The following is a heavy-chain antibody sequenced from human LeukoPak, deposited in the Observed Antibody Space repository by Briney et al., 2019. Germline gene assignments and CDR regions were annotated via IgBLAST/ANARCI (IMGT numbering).Heavy chain of an antibody. CDR1: GFTFSSYS. J-gene: IGHJ4*02. D-gene: IGHD5-18*01. CDR3: AKDPTRIHRDY. V-gene: IGHV3-23*01. Sequence: GGSLRLSCAASGFTFSSYSMNWVRQAPGKGLEWVSAISGSGGSTYYADSVKGRFTISRDNSKNTLYLQMNSLRAEDTAVYYCAKDPTRIHRDYWGQGTLVTVSS. CDR2: ISGSGGST.